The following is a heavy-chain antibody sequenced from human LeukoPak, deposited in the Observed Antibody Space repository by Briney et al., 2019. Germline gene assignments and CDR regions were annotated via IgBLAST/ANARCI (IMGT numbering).Heavy chain of an antibody. CDR1: GGSISSSNW. J-gene: IGHJ5*02. CDR2: IYHSGST. V-gene: IGHV4-4*03. CDR3: ARGRGLGITMVRGVFDP. D-gene: IGHD3-10*01. Sequence: PETLSLTCAVSGGSISSSNWWSWVRQPPGKGLEWIGEIYHSGSTYYNPSLKSRVTISVDTSKNQFSLKLSSVTAADTAVYYCARGRGLGITMVRGVFDPWGQGTLVTVSS.